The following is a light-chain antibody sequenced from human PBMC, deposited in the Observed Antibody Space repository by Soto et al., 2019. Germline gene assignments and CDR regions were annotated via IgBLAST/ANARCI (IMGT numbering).Light chain of an antibody. CDR3: CSYAGTYTGV. V-gene: IGLV2-11*01. CDR2: DVS. CDR1: SSDVGRYSY. Sequence: LTQPRSVSGSPGQSVSISCTGTSSDVGRYSYVSWYQQHPGKAPRLMIYDVSERPSGVPDRFSGSKSGNTASLTISGLQAEDEADYYCCSYAGTYTGVFGTGTKVTVL. J-gene: IGLJ1*01.